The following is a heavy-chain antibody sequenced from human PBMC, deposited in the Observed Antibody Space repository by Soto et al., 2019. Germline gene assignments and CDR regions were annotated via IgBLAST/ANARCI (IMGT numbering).Heavy chain of an antibody. CDR1: GYTFTSHY. J-gene: IGHJ4*01. CDR2: IDPSSGTT. CDR3: ARENIVGATVDFDS. V-gene: IGHV1-46*01. D-gene: IGHD1-26*01. Sequence: QVQLVQSGAEVKKPGASVKVSCEASGYTFTSHYMHWVRQAPGQGLEWMGIIDPSSGTTNYAQKFQGRVTMTRDTSTSEVYMELRSLRSDDTALYYCARENIVGATVDFDSWGQGTLVTVSS.